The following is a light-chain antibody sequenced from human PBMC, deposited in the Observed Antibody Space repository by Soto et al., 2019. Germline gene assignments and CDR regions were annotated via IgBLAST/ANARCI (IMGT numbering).Light chain of an antibody. J-gene: IGLJ2*01. CDR3: SSYTSSSTLEGV. V-gene: IGLV2-14*01. CDR1: SGDVGGYNY. Sequence: QSALTQPASVSGSPGQSITISCTGTSGDVGGYNYVSWYQQHPGKAPKLIIYDVSYRPSGVSDRFSGSKSGNTASLTISGLQAEDEAEYYCSSYTSSSTLEGVFGGGTKLTVL. CDR2: DVS.